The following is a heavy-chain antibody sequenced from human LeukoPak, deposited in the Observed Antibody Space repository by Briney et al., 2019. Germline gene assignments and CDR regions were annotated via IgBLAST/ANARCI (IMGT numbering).Heavy chain of an antibody. CDR2: INTDGSST. CDR1: GFTFRNFW. D-gene: IGHD2-21*02. V-gene: IGHV3-74*01. CDR3: ARDSAYCGGDRYSFDY. J-gene: IGHJ4*02. Sequence: GGSLRLSCAASGFTFRNFWMHWVRQAPGKGLVWVSRINTDGSSTNYADSVKGRFTISRDNAKNTLYLQMNSLRAEDTAVYYCARDSAYCGGDRYSFDYWGQGTLVTVSS.